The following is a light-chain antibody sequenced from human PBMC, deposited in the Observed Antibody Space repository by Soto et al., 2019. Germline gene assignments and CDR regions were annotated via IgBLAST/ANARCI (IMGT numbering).Light chain of an antibody. CDR2: SVT. CDR1: SSDVGTYDY. Sequence: QSALIQPPSVSGSPGQSVTISCTGTSSDVGTYDYVSWFQHHPGTVPKPMIYSVTSRPSGVPDRFSDSKSGNPASMTISRLQPGDGADYFCFSYTSSATSVLGTGTKVTVL. CDR3: FSYTSSATSV. V-gene: IGLV2-11*01. J-gene: IGLJ1*01.